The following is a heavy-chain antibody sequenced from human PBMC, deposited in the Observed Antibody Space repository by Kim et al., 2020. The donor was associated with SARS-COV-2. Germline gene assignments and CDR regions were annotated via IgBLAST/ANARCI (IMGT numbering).Heavy chain of an antibody. CDR2: ISVGGSTI. J-gene: IGHJ6*02. Sequence: GGSLRLSCAASGFTFSRFEMNWVRQAPGKGLEWVSSISVGGSTINYADSVKGRFTISRDDARNSLFLQMDRLRVEDTALYYCASNFGGVRDYYHYYAMDVWGQGTTVTVSS. V-gene: IGHV3-48*03. D-gene: IGHD3-3*01. CDR3: ASNFGGVRDYYHYYAMDV. CDR1: GFTFSRFE.